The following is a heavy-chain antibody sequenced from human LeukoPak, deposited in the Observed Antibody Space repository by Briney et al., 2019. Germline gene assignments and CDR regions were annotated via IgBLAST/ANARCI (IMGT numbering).Heavy chain of an antibody. Sequence: GGSPRLSCAASGFTFSSYSMNWVRQAPGKGLEWVSYISSSGSTIYYADSVKGRFTISRDNAKNSLYLQMNSLRAEDTAVYYCARDLTDFWSRGWFDPWGQGTLVTVSS. CDR1: GFTFSSYS. CDR2: ISSSGSTI. CDR3: ARDLTDFWSRGWFDP. D-gene: IGHD3-3*01. V-gene: IGHV3-48*04. J-gene: IGHJ5*02.